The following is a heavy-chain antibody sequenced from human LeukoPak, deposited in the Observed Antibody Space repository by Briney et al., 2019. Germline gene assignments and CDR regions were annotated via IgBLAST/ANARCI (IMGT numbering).Heavy chain of an antibody. CDR1: GGSISSGSSY. CDR2: IYTSGST. D-gene: IGHD1-26*01. Sequence: PSQTLSLTCTVSGGSISSGSSYWSWIRQPAGKGLEWIGRIYTSGSTNYNPFLKSRVTISVDTSKNQFSLKLSSVTAADTAMYYCANTRGSANYWGQGTLVTVSS. V-gene: IGHV4-61*02. J-gene: IGHJ4*02. CDR3: ANTRGSANY.